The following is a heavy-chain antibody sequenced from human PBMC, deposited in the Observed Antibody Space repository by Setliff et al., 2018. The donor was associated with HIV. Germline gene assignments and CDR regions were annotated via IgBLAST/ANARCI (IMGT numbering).Heavy chain of an antibody. CDR3: ARDPSNTSGWLPYYDY. Sequence: ASVKVSCKASGYSFSTSFIHWVRQAPGQGLEWMGWISAYNGDTKYSRTFQGRVTMTTDTSTATAFMELRSLRSDDTAVYYCARDPSNTSGWLPYYDYWGQGTLVTVSS. CDR2: ISAYNGDT. V-gene: IGHV1-18*04. CDR1: GYSFSTSF. D-gene: IGHD6-19*01. J-gene: IGHJ4*02.